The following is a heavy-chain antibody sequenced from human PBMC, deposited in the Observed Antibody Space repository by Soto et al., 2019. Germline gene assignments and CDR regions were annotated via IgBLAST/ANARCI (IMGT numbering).Heavy chain of an antibody. V-gene: IGHV3-33*01. J-gene: IGHJ4*02. CDR1: EIIFSGYG. Sequence: PWGSLRLSCAVSEIIFSGYGMHWVRQAPGKGLEWVAVIRFDGSNIHYADSVKGRFTISRDNSKNTLYLQMDSLRAEDTAVYYCARDGVGGRVFFGSLDYWGQGALVTVSS. CDR2: IRFDGSNI. CDR3: ARDGVGGRVFFGSLDY. D-gene: IGHD1-26*01.